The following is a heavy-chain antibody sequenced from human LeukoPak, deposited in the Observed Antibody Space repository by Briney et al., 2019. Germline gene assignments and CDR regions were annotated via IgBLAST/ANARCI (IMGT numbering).Heavy chain of an antibody. V-gene: IGHV5-10-1*01. CDR2: IDPSDSYT. D-gene: IGHD6-13*01. CDR1: GYSFTSYW. CDR3: ARHARPGYSSSWSYFDY. J-gene: IGHJ4*02. Sequence: GESLRISCKGSGYSFTSYWISWVRQMPGKGLEWMGRIDPSDSYTNYSPSFQGHVTISADKSISTAYLQWSSLKASDTAMYYRARHARPGYSSSWSYFDYWGQGTLVTVSS.